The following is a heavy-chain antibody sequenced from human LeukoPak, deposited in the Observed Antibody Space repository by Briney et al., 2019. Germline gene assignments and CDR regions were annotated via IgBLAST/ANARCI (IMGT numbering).Heavy chain of an antibody. V-gene: IGHV3-7*01. CDR3: ARDRGPVRSGDGYNRLNDY. J-gene: IGHJ4*02. D-gene: IGHD5-24*01. CDR1: GFTFGSYS. CDR2: IKQDGSEK. Sequence: GGSLRLSCAASGFTFGSYSMNWVRQAPGKGLEWVANIKQDGSEKYYVDSVKGRFTISRDNAKNSLYLQMNSLRAEDTAVYYCARDRGPVRSGDGYNRLNDYWGQGTLVTVSS.